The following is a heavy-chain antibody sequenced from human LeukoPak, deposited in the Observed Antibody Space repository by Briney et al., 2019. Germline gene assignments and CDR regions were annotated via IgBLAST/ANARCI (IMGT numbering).Heavy chain of an antibody. CDR2: IRYDGSNK. J-gene: IGHJ4*02. CDR3: ARDHYYGSGSYFIDY. CDR1: GFTFSSYG. Sequence: GGSLRLSCAASGFTFSSYGMHWVRQAPGKGLEWVAFIRYDGSNKYYADSVKGRFTISRDNSKNTLSLQMNSLRAEDTAVYYCARDHYYGSGSYFIDYWGQGTLVTVSS. D-gene: IGHD3-10*01. V-gene: IGHV3-30*02.